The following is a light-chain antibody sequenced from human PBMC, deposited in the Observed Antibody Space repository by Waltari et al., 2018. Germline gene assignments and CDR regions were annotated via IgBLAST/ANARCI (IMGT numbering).Light chain of an antibody. V-gene: IGLV1-47*01. CDR2: RNT. CDR3: AAWDDSLSGLYV. Sequence: QSVLTQPPSASGTPGQRVTISCSGSSSNIEMNYVYWFQRLPGTAPRLLIYRNTQRPSGVPDRFSGSKSGTSASLAISGLRSDDEADYYCAAWDDSLSGLYVFGTGTKVTVL. CDR1: SSNIEMNY. J-gene: IGLJ1*01.